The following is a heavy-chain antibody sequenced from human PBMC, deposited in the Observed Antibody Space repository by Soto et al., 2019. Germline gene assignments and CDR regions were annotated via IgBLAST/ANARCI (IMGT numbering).Heavy chain of an antibody. CDR3: AKDRSHYDYGDLNWFDP. V-gene: IGHV3-30*18. D-gene: IGHD4-17*01. CDR1: GFTFSSYG. J-gene: IGHJ5*02. CDR2: ISYDGSNK. Sequence: QVQLVESGGGVVQPGRSLRLSCAASGFTFSSYGMHWVRQAPGKGLEWVAVISYDGSNKYYADSVKGRFTISRDNSKNTLYLQMNSLRAEDTAVYYCAKDRSHYDYGDLNWFDPWGQGTLVTVSS.